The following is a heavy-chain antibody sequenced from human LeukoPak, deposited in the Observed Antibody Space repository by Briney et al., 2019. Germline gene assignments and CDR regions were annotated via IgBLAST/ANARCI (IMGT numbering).Heavy chain of an antibody. CDR2: IYPSGTT. CDR1: GDSISSGGHY. Sequence: SETLSLTCTVSGDSISSGGHYWSWKRQNAGKGLEWIGYIYPSGTTYYNPSLRGRLTISVDTSKNQFSLRLTSVTAADTAVYYCARDYFDSSAYYYGKGFDEWGQGTMVTVSS. J-gene: IGHJ3*01. D-gene: IGHD3-22*01. CDR3: ARDYFDSSAYYYGKGFDE. V-gene: IGHV4-31*03.